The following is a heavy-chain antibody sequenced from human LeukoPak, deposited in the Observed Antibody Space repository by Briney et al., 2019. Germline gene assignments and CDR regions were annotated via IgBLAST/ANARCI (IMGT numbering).Heavy chain of an antibody. D-gene: IGHD2-2*01. Sequence: KPSETLSLTCAVSGYSISSGYQWAWIRQPPGKTLEWIGSIFHSGSAHYNPSLKRRVTISVDTSTNHFSLRLSSVTAADTALYYCARDPRWLTPDCTSTSCYENYFDPWGQGILVTVSS. J-gene: IGHJ5*02. CDR2: IFHSGSA. CDR3: ARDPRWLTPDCTSTSCYENYFDP. CDR1: GYSISSGYQ. V-gene: IGHV4-38-2*02.